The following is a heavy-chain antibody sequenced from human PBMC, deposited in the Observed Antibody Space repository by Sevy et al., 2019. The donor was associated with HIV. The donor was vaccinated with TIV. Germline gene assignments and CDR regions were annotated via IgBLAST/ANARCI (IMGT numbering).Heavy chain of an antibody. J-gene: IGHJ4*02. CDR1: GFIFLDYH. V-gene: IGHV3-7*01. CDR2: IKGDGSDK. D-gene: IGHD2-21*02. Sequence: GGSLRLSCAASGFIFLDYHMSWIRQAPGKGPEWVANIKGDGSDKYYLDSVKGRFTISRDNAKSSLYLRMNSLRDEDTATYYCVRGGGACDYWGQGTLVTVSS. CDR3: VRGGGACDY.